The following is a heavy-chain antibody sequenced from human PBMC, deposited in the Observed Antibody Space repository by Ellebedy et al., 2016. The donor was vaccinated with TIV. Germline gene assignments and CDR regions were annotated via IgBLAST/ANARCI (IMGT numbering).Heavy chain of an antibody. CDR2: IDWDDDK. V-gene: IGHV2-70*01. J-gene: IGHJ4*02. D-gene: IGHD5-18*01. Sequence: WIRQPPGKALEWLALIDWDDDKYYSTSLRTRLTISKDTSKNQVVLTMTNMDPVDTATYYGARTPNVATAMGTAFDYWGQGTLVTVSS. CDR3: ARTPNVATAMGTAFDY.